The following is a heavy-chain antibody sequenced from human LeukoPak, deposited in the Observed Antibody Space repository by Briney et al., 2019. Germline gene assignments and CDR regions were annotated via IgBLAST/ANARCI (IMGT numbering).Heavy chain of an antibody. CDR1: GGFISRSSYY. CDR2: IYYSGRT. CDR3: ARLDTTTNAFDI. D-gene: IGHD5-18*01. J-gene: IGHJ3*02. Sequence: SETLSLTCTVSGGFISRSSYYWGWIRQPPGKGLEWIGSIYYSGRTYFNPPLKSRVTISVDTSKNQFSLKVNSVTAADTAVYYCARLDTTTNAFDIWGQGTMVTVSS. V-gene: IGHV4-39*01.